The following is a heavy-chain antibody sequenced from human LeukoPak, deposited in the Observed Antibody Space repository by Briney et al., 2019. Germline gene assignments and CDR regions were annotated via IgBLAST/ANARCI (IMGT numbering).Heavy chain of an antibody. CDR2: INTDGSST. Sequence: GGSLRLSCAASGFTFSSYWMHWVRQAPGKGLVWVSRINTDGSSTSYADSVKGRFTISRDNAKNSLYLQMNSLRAEDTAVYYCARGYSSSDFDYWGQGTLVTVSS. D-gene: IGHD6-13*01. V-gene: IGHV3-74*01. J-gene: IGHJ4*02. CDR1: GFTFSSYW. CDR3: ARGYSSSDFDY.